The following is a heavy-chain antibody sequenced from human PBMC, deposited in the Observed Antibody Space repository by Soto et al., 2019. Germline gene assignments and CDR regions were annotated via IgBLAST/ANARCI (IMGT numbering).Heavy chain of an antibody. J-gene: IGHJ3*02. D-gene: IGHD3-3*01. CDR3: ARGGGVGVAGSAAFDM. CDR2: INPATGAA. CDR1: GYPVTAYY. Sequence: QLHLVQSGAVVKKPGASVTVSCSASGYPVTAYYMHWVRQAPGRGLEWMGGINPATGAAKYTQTFQGGVTMTRDTSTSTVFVELSGLTSEDPAVFYCARGGGVGVAGSAAFDMGGQGTLVTVSS. V-gene: IGHV1-2*02.